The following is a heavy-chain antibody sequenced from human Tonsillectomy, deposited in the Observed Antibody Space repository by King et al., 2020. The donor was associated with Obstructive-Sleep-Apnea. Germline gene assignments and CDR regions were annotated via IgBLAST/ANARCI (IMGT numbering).Heavy chain of an antibody. CDR1: GGSISNYY. CDR3: ARHRGVEDYGDYGDYFDY. CDR2: MYYSGNT. D-gene: IGHD4-17*01. Sequence: VQLQESGPGLVKPSETLSLTCTVSGGSISNYYWSWSRQPPGNVLEWIGYMYYSGNTNFNTSLKSRVTISADTSKIPFSLRLGSVTAADTAVYYCARHRGVEDYGDYGDYFDYWGQGTLVTVSS. J-gene: IGHJ4*02. V-gene: IGHV4-59*08.